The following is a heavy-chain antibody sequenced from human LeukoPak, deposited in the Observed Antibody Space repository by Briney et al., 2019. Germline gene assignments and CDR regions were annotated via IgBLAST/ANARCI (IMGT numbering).Heavy chain of an antibody. J-gene: IGHJ4*02. V-gene: IGHV3-23*01. CDR1: GFTFSNYA. D-gene: IGHD4-11*01. CDR2: ISGSGGGT. Sequence: PGGSLRLSCAASGFTFSNYAMTWVRQAPGKGLKWVSAISGSGGGTYYADSVKGRFTISRDNSKNTLYVQMNSLRAEDTAVYYCAKFHTVTTTYWGQGTLVTVSS. CDR3: AKFHTVTTTY.